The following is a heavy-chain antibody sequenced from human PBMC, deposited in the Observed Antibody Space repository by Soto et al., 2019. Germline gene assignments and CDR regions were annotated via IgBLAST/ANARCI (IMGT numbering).Heavy chain of an antibody. CDR2: ISWNSGNI. Sequence: DVQLEESGGALVQPGRSLRLSCAASGFTFDDYAMHWVRQVLGKGLEWVSSISWNSGNIGYADSVKGRFTTSRDNAKNSLYLQMNSLRPGDTALYYCVRSKGGYSYGTPFDYWGQGTLVTVSS. V-gene: IGHV3-9*01. CDR1: GFTFDDYA. CDR3: VRSKGGYSYGTPFDY. D-gene: IGHD5-18*01. J-gene: IGHJ4*02.